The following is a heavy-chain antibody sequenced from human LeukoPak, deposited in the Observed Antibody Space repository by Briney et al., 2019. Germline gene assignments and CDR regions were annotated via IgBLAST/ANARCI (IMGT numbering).Heavy chain of an antibody. Sequence: PSETLSLTCCVSGGYINSSSYYWGWIRQPPGKGLEWIGSIYYSGSTYYKPSLKSRVTISVDTSKNQFSLKLSSVTAADTAVYYCASWGEMNCSGGSCYLAYYFDYWGQGTLVTVSS. CDR2: IYYSGST. J-gene: IGHJ4*02. D-gene: IGHD2-15*01. CDR3: ASWGEMNCSGGSCYLAYYFDY. V-gene: IGHV4-39*07. CDR1: GGYINSSSYY.